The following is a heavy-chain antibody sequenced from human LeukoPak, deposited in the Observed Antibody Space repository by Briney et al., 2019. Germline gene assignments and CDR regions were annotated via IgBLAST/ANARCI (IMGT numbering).Heavy chain of an antibody. CDR1: GFTINSYG. Sequence: GGSLRLSCAASGFTINSYGMSWVRQAPGKGLEWVSGINWNAVRVGYADSVKGRFTISRDKAKNSLYLQMNSLRAEDTAFYYCARLRNYDSSGYYFEIDYWGQGTLVTVSP. CDR3: ARLRNYDSSGYYFEIDY. CDR2: INWNAVRV. D-gene: IGHD3-22*01. J-gene: IGHJ4*02. V-gene: IGHV3-20*04.